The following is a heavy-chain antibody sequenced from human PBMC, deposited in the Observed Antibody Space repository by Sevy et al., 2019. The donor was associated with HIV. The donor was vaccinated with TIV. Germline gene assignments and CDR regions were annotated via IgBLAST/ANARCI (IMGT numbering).Heavy chain of an antibody. V-gene: IGHV3-74*01. J-gene: IGHJ4*02. CDR3: AREIGGYYYDSTSDY. CDR2: MNSDGSST. Sequence: GGSLRLYCAASGFTFSSYWMHWVRQAPGKGLVCVSRMNSDGSSTSYADSVKGRFTISRDNAKNTLYLQMNSLRAEDTAVYYCAREIGGYYYDSTSDYWGQGTLVTVSS. CDR1: GFTFSSYW. D-gene: IGHD3-22*01.